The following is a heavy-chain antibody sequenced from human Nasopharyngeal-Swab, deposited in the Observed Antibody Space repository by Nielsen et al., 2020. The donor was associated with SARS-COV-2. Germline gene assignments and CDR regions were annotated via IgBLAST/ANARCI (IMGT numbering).Heavy chain of an antibody. D-gene: IGHD2-2*01. V-gene: IGHV1-3*01. Sequence: WVRQAPGQRLEWMGWINAGNGNTKYSQKFQGRVTITRDTSASTAYMELSSLRSEDTAVYYCARVRFGGRYCSSTSCYGWGFDPWGQGTLVTVSS. CDR3: ARVRFGGRYCSSTSCYGWGFDP. CDR2: INAGNGNT. J-gene: IGHJ5*02.